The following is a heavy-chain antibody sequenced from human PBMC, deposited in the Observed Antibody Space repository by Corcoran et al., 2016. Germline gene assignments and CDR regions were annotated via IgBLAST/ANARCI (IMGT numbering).Heavy chain of an antibody. CDR1: GGSISSSSYY. V-gene: IGHV4-39*01. D-gene: IGHD3-22*01. CDR2: IYYSGST. CDR3: ARHGSSGYLPPDY. Sequence: QLQLQESGPGLVKPSETLSLTCTVSGGSISSSSYYWGWIRQPPGKGLEWIGSIYYSGSTYYDPSLKSRVTISVDTSKNQFSLKLSSVTAADTAVYYCARHGSSGYLPPDYWGQGTLVTVSS. J-gene: IGHJ4*02.